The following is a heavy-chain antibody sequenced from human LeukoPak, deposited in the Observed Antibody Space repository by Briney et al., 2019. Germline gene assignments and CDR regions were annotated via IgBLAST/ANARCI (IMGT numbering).Heavy chain of an antibody. V-gene: IGHV3-23*01. D-gene: IGHD4-17*01. CDR3: SNALDYGDGDLERAETD. CDR2: ISVSGGST. J-gene: IGHJ1*01. CDR1: GFTFSSYA. Sequence: GGSLRLSCAASGFTFSSYAMSWVRQAPGKGLEWVSSISVSGGSTYYADSVKGRFTISRDNAKTTLYLQMNSLRAEDTAVYDCSNALDYGDGDLERAETDWGQGTLVTVSS.